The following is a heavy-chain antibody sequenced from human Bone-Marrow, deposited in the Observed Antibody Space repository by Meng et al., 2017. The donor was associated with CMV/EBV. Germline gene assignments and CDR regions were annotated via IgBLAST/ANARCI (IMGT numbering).Heavy chain of an antibody. D-gene: IGHD3-3*01. CDR2: ISGTRNYI. Sequence: GGSLRLSCAASGFTFSSYSMSWVRQAPGKGLEWVSSISGTRNYIFYADSVKGRFTISRDNAKNSLYLQMNSLRAEDTAVYYCARFWSGYYTIDHWGQGTLVTVSS. CDR3: ARFWSGYYTIDH. J-gene: IGHJ4*02. V-gene: IGHV3-21*01. CDR1: GFTFSSYS.